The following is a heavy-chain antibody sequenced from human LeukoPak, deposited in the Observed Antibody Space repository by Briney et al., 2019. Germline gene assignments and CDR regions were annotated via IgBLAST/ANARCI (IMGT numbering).Heavy chain of an antibody. CDR2: IYYSGST. J-gene: IGHJ4*02. Sequence: PSETLSLTSTVSGGSISSSSYYWGWIRQPPGKGLEWIGSIYYSGSTYYNPSLKSRVTISVDTSKNQFSLKLSSVTAADTAVYYCATHSSSWGEFDYWGQGTLVTVSS. CDR1: GGSISSSSYY. CDR3: ATHSSSWGEFDY. V-gene: IGHV4-39*01. D-gene: IGHD6-13*01.